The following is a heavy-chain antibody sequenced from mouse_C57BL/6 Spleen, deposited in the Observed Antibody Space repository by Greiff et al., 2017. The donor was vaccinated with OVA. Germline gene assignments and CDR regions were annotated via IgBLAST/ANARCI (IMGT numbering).Heavy chain of an antibody. Sequence: QVQLQQPGAELVMPGASVKLSCKASGYTFTSYWMHWVKQRPGQGLEWIGEIDPSDSYTNYNQKIKGKSTLTVDKSSSTAYMQLSSLTSEDSAVYYCARRRVDYWGQGTTLTVSS. CDR3: ARRRVDY. CDR1: GYTFTSYW. V-gene: IGHV1-69*01. J-gene: IGHJ2*01. CDR2: IDPSDSYT.